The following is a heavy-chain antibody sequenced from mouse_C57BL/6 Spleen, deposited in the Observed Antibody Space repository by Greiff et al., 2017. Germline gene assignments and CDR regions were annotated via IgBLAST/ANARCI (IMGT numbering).Heavy chain of an antibody. J-gene: IGHJ2*01. V-gene: IGHV1-72*01. CDR2: IDPNSGGT. D-gene: IGHD1-1*01. Sequence: QVQLQQPGAELVKPGASVKLSCKASGYTFTSYWMHWVKQRPGRGLEWIGRIDPNSGGTKYNEKFKSKATLTVDKPSSTAYMQLRSLTSEDSAVYYCAREEVYYYGRRHDHFDYWGQGTTLTVSS. CDR1: GYTFTSYW. CDR3: AREEVYYYGRRHDHFDY.